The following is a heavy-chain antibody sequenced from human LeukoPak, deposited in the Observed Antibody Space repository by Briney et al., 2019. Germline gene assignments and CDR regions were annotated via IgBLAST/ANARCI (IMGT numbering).Heavy chain of an antibody. CDR3: TRDQTPYY. Sequence: PGRSLRLSCTASGFTFSDYAMTWVRQAPGKGLEWVGFIRSNLYGGTPEYAASVKGRFTISRDDSNSIAYLEMDSLKTDDTAVYYCTRDQTPYYWGQGTLVTVSS. CDR1: GFTFSDYA. CDR2: IRSNLYGGTP. J-gene: IGHJ4*02. V-gene: IGHV3-49*04.